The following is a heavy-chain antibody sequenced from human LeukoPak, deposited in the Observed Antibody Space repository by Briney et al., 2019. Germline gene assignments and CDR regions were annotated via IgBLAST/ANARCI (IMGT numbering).Heavy chain of an antibody. D-gene: IGHD3-10*01. CDR2: INPSGGST. V-gene: IGHV1-46*01. J-gene: IGHJ6*04. CDR3: ARDGVRGVIAEGHYYGMDV. CDR1: GYTFTSYY. Sequence: ASVKVSCKASGYTFTSYYMYWVRQAPGQGLEWMGIINPSGGSTSYAQKFQGRVTMTRDTSTSTVYMELSSLRSEDTAVYYCARDGVRGVIAEGHYYGMDVWGKGTTVTVSS.